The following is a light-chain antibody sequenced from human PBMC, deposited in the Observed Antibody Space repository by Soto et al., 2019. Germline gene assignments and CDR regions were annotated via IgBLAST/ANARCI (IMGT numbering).Light chain of an antibody. CDR1: SSDVGDNY. J-gene: IGLJ1*01. V-gene: IGLV2-8*01. Sequence: QSVLTQPPSASGSPGQSVTISCTGTSSDVGDNYVSWYQQHLGKAPXXIXXXXXXXPSALPDRFSGSKSGNTASLTVSGLQAEDEADYYCSSYAGSNNFVFETGTKVTVL. CDR3: SSYAGSNNFV. CDR2: XXX.